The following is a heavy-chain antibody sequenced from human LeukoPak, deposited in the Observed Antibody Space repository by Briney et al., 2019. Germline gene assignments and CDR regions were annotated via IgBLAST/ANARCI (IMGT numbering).Heavy chain of an antibody. CDR2: TYYRSRWFH. V-gene: IGHV6-1*01. CDR3: AVQTGSFGGAFDI. D-gene: IGHD3-16*01. CDR1: GDSVSSNSAA. J-gene: IGHJ3*02. Sequence: SQTLSLTCAISGDSVSSNSAAWNWIRQSPSRGLEWLGRTYYRSRWFHDYAVSLKSRLSINPDTSKNQFSLHLNSVTPEDTAVYFCAVQTGSFGGAFDIWGQGTMVTVSS.